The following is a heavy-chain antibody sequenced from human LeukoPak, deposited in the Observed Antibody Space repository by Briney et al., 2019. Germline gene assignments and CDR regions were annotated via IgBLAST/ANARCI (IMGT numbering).Heavy chain of an antibody. CDR1: GFTFSSYE. V-gene: IGHV3-48*03. Sequence: GGSLRLSCAASGFTFSSYEMNWVRQAPGKGLEWVSYNSSSGSTIYYADSVKGRFTISRDNAKNSLYLQMNSLRAEDTALYYCAPGYYGSGSYGAFDIWGQGTMVTVSS. J-gene: IGHJ3*02. D-gene: IGHD3-10*01. CDR3: APGYYGSGSYGAFDI. CDR2: NSSSGSTI.